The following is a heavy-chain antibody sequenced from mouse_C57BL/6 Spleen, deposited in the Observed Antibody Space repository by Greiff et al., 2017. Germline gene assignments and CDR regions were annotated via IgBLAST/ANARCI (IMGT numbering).Heavy chain of an antibody. Sequence: EVQQVESGGGLVQPGGSMKLSCVASGFTFSNYWMNWVRQSPEKGLEWVAQIRLKSDNYATHYAESVKGRFTISRDDSKSRVYLQMNNLRAEDTGIYYCTTSYNNYGYFEGWGTGTTVTVSS. D-gene: IGHD1-3*01. CDR2: IRLKSDNYAT. J-gene: IGHJ1*03. CDR3: TTSYNNYGYFEG. V-gene: IGHV6-3*01. CDR1: GFTFSNYW.